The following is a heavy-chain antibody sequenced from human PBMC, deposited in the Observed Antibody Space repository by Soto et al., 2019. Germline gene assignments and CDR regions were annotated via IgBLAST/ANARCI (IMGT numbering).Heavy chain of an antibody. D-gene: IGHD3-3*01. CDR3: ARHVGTIFGVVIINYYGMDV. Sequence: SETLSLTCTFSGGSISSSSYSWGWIRQPPGKGLEWIGSIYYSGNTHYNPSLKSRLTISVDTSKNQLSLKLSSVTAADAAVYYCARHVGTIFGVVIINYYGMDVWGQGTTLTISS. CDR1: GGSISSSSYS. CDR2: IYYSGNT. J-gene: IGHJ6*02. V-gene: IGHV4-39*01.